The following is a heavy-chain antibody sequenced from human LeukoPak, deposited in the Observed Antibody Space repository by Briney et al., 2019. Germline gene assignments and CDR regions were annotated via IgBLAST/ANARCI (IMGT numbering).Heavy chain of an antibody. V-gene: IGHV1-2*06. CDR2: INPNGGGT. CDR1: GYIFTDYY. Sequence: ASVKVSCKASGYIFTDYYMHWVRQAPGQELGWMGRINPNGGGTNYAQKFQGRVTMTRDTSISTAYMELSRPRPDDTAVYYCARESSSGWYFNYWGQGTLVTVSS. J-gene: IGHJ4*02. CDR3: ARESSSGWYFNY. D-gene: IGHD6-19*01.